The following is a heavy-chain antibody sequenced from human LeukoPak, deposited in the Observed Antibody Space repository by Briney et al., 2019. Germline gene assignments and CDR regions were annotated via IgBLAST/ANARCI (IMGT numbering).Heavy chain of an antibody. D-gene: IGHD3-22*01. CDR1: GFTVSSNY. CDR3: AREYYYDSSGSKMVDY. Sequence: GSLRLSCAASGFTVSSNYMSWVRQAPGKGLEWVSVIYSGGSTYYADSVKGRFTISRDNSKNTLYLQMNSLRAEDTAVYYCAREYYYDSSGSKMVDYWGQGTLVTVS. CDR2: IYSGGST. V-gene: IGHV3-66*01. J-gene: IGHJ4*02.